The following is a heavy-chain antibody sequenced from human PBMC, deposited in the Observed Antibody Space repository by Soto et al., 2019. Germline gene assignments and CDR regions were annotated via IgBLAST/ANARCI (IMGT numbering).Heavy chain of an antibody. Sequence: SETLSLTCAVYGGSFSGYYWSWIRQPPGKGLEWIGEINHSGSTNYNPSLKSRVTISVDTSKNQFSLKLSSVTAADTAVYYCARGRPYYDFWSGYQYYFDYWGQGTLVTSPQ. D-gene: IGHD3-3*01. J-gene: IGHJ4*02. CDR1: GGSFSGYY. CDR2: INHSGST. CDR3: ARGRPYYDFWSGYQYYFDY. V-gene: IGHV4-34*01.